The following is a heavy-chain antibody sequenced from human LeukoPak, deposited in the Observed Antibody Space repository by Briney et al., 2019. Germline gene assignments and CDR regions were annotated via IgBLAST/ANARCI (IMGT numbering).Heavy chain of an antibody. D-gene: IGHD1-26*01. CDR3: ARDTRTFDY. CDR1: GFTFSSYR. CDR2: IKQGGSEK. V-gene: IGHV3-7*01. Sequence: GGSLRLSCAASGFTFSSYRMNWVRQAPGKGLEWVANIKQGGSEKYYVDSVKGRFTISRDNAKNSLFLQMNSLRADDTAVYYCARDTRTFDYWGQGTLVTVSS. J-gene: IGHJ4*02.